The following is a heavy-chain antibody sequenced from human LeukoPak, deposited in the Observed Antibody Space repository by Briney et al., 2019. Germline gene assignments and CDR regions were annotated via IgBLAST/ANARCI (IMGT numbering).Heavy chain of an antibody. CDR1: GGTISSYY. D-gene: IGHD3-9*01. CDR3: ARAPHDYDILTGYYAVGRFDP. V-gene: IGHV4-59*01. CDR2: VYDSGTT. Sequence: SETLSLTCTVSGGTISSYYWSWIRQPPGKGLEWIGCVYDSGTTHYNPSLKSRATISLDTSRNQFSLKLSSVTAADTAVYYCARAPHDYDILTGYYAVGRFDPWGQGTLVTVS. J-gene: IGHJ5*02.